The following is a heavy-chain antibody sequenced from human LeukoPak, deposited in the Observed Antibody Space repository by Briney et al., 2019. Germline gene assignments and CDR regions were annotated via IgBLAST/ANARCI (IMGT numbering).Heavy chain of an antibody. V-gene: IGHV3-30*02. CDR2: IRYDGSNK. Sequence: QPGGSLRLSCAASGFSFSNSVMHWVRQAPGKGLEWVAFIRYDGSNKYYADSVKGRFTISRDNSKNTLYLQMNSLRAEDTAVYYCAVQRTLWQQVLDHWGQGTLVTVSS. D-gene: IGHD6-13*01. CDR3: AVQRTLWQQVLDH. CDR1: GFSFSNSV. J-gene: IGHJ4*02.